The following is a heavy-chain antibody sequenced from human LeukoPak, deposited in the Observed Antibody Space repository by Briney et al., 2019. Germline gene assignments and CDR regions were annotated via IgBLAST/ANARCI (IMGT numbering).Heavy chain of an antibody. CDR1: EFTFSSHS. Sequence: GGSLRLSCVASEFTFSSHSMIWVRQAQGKGLEWISYISNGSGNRYYADSVKGRFTISRDNAKNLLYLQMNNLRADDTAVYYCARAAKWEFYHYYMDVWGKGTTVAVSS. D-gene: IGHD1-26*01. CDR3: ARAAKWEFYHYYMDV. V-gene: IGHV3-48*01. J-gene: IGHJ6*03. CDR2: ISNGSGNR.